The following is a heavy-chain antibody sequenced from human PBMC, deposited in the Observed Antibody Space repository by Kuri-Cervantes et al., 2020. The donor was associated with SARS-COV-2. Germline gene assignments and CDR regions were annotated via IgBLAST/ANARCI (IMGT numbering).Heavy chain of an antibody. CDR1: GYTFSGYY. CDR3: ARDPGIKIFGVPSSFDL. V-gene: IGHV1-18*04. J-gene: IGHJ2*01. CDR2: INPNNGNT. Sequence: ASVKVSCKASGYTFSGYYMHWVRQAPGQGLEWMGWINPNNGNTNYAQKLQGRVTMTTDTSTSTAYMELRSLRSDDTAVYYCARDPGIKIFGVPSSFDLWGRGTLVTVSS. D-gene: IGHD3-3*01.